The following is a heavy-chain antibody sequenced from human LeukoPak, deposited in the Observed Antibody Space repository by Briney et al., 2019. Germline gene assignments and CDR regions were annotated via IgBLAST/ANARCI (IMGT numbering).Heavy chain of an antibody. Sequence: SEALSLTCAVYGGSFSDYYWSWIRQPPGKGLEWIGEINDSGSTKYNPSLKSRVTISVDTSKNQFSLKLSSVTAADTAVYYCARGPKTTVTTFKTFYYNGMDVWGQGTTVTVSS. CDR1: GGSFSDYY. D-gene: IGHD4-17*01. J-gene: IGHJ6*02. CDR2: INDSGST. CDR3: ARGPKTTVTTFKTFYYNGMDV. V-gene: IGHV4-34*01.